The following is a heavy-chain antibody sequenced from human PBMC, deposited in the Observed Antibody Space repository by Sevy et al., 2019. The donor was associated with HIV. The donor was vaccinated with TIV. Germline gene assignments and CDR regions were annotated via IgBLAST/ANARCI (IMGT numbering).Heavy chain of an antibody. CDR3: ARDGGVSGAFDI. D-gene: IGHD2-8*02. Sequence: SETLSLTCTVSGGSISSGGYYWSWIRQHPGKGLEWIGYIYYSGSTYYNPSLKSRVTISVDTSKSQFSLKLSSVTAADTAVYYCARDGGVSGAFDIWGQGTMVTVSS. CDR1: GGSISSGGYY. CDR2: IYYSGST. J-gene: IGHJ3*02. V-gene: IGHV4-31*03.